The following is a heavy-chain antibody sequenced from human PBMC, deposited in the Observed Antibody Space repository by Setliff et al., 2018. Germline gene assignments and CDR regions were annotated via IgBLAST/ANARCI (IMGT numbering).Heavy chain of an antibody. CDR3: ARSPPTSTYYDFWSGYSYYFDY. CDR1: GYTFTNYA. D-gene: IGHD3-3*01. Sequence: GASVKVSCKASGYTFTNYAIHWVRQAPGQRPEWMGWINTGNANTKYSQKFQGRVTITGDTSASTAYMELSSLRSEDTAVYYCARSPPTSTYYDFWSGYSYYFDYWGQGTLVTVSS. V-gene: IGHV1-3*04. J-gene: IGHJ4*02. CDR2: INTGNANT.